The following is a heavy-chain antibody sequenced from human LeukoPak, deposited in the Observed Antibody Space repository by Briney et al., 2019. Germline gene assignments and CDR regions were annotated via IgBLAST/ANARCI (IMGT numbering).Heavy chain of an antibody. CDR1: GFTFSSYG. CDR3: AKGGGYSHYYFDY. D-gene: IGHD5-18*01. V-gene: IGHV3-30*18. J-gene: IGHJ4*02. CDR2: ISYDGSNK. Sequence: GGSLRLSCAASGFTFSSYGMHWVRQAPGEGLEWVAVISYDGSNKYYADSVKGRFTISRDNSKNTLYLQMNSLRAEDTAVYYCAKGGGYSHYYFDYWGQGTLVTVSS.